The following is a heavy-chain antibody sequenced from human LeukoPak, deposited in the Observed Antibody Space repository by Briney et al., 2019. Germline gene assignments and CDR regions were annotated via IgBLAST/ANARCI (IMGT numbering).Heavy chain of an antibody. CDR3: ARDPVIVGASYYYMDV. CDR2: IIPIFGTA. J-gene: IGHJ6*03. D-gene: IGHD1-26*01. CDR1: GGTFSSYA. Sequence: ASVKVSCKASGGTFSSYAISWVRQAPGQGLEWMGGIIPIFGTANYAQKFQGRVTITADKSTSTAYMELSSLRSEDTAVYYCARDPVIVGASYYYMDVWGKGTTVTVSS. V-gene: IGHV1-69*06.